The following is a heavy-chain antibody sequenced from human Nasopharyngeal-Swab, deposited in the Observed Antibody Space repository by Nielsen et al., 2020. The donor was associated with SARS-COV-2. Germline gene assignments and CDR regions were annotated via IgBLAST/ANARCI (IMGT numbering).Heavy chain of an antibody. D-gene: IGHD3-10*01. CDR3: TRDIRVRGVPSDYYYGMDV. CDR2: IRSKAYGGTT. V-gene: IGHV3-49*04. Sequence: GGSLRLSCTASRFTFGDYAMSWVRQAPGKGLEWVGFIRSKAYGGTTEYAASVKGRFTISRDDSKSIAYLQMNSLKTEDTAVYYCTRDIRVRGVPSDYYYGMDVWGQGTTVTVSS. CDR1: RFTFGDYA. J-gene: IGHJ6*02.